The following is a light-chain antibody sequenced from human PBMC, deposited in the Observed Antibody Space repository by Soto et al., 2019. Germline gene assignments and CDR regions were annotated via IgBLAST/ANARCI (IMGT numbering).Light chain of an antibody. Sequence: QSVLTQPPSVSGAPGQRVTISCTGSSSSIGAGYDVHWYQQLPGTAPKLLIYGNSNRPSGVPDRFSGSKSGTSASLAITGLQAEDEADYYCQSYDSSLSVHVVFGGGTQLTVL. V-gene: IGLV1-40*01. CDR2: GNS. CDR1: SSSIGAGYD. J-gene: IGLJ2*01. CDR3: QSYDSSLSVHVV.